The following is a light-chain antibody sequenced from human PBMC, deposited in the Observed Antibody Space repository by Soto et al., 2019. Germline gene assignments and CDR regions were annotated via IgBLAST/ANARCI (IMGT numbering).Light chain of an antibody. CDR3: QQRLHWPIT. J-gene: IGKJ5*01. CDR1: QTVGRY. V-gene: IGKV3-11*01. Sequence: EIVLTQSPATLSLSPGDRVTLSCRASQTVGRYLSWYQHSPGQGPRLLVYDTSNRATGIPARFSGSGSETDFTLTISSLEPEDCAVYYCQQRLHWPITFGQGTRLEIK. CDR2: DTS.